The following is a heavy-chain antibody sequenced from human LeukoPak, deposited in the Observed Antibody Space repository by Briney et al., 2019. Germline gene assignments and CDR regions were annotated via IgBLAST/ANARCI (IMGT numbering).Heavy chain of an antibody. CDR2: ISGGGTNP. J-gene: IGHJ4*02. Sequence: GSLRLSCAASGFTFSTYAVTWVRQAPGKGLEWVSGISGGGTNPFYADSVRGRFTISRDNSKNTLYLQMDSLRAEDTAVYFCAKDASNGDYAHWGQGTLVTVSS. V-gene: IGHV3-23*01. D-gene: IGHD4-17*01. CDR1: GFTFSTYA. CDR3: AKDASNGDYAH.